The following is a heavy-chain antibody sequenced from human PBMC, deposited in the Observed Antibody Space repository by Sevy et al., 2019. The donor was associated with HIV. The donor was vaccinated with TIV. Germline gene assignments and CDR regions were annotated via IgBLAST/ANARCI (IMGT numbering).Heavy chain of an antibody. CDR1: GFTFSSYS. V-gene: IGHV3-21*01. CDR2: ISSSSSYI. J-gene: IGHJ4*02. Sequence: GGSLRLSCAASGFTFSSYSMNWVRQAPGKGLEWVSSISSSSSYIYYADSVKGRFTISRANAKNSLYLQMNSLRAEDTAVYYCARDPRTAAAGTRYFDYWGQGTLVTVSS. CDR3: ARDPRTAAAGTRYFDY. D-gene: IGHD6-13*01.